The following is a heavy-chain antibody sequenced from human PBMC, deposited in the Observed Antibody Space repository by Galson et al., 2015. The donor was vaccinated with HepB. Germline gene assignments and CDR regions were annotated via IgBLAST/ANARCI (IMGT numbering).Heavy chain of an antibody. CDR1: GFTLSNYA. J-gene: IGHJ6*02. CDR2: VSYDGSTE. D-gene: IGHD6-19*01. Sequence: SLRLSCAASGFTLSNYAMHWVRQAPGKGLEWVAVVSYDGSTEYYADSVKGRFIISRDNSKSTLYLQMNSLRDEDTAVYYCARGGYSRGSSPWYHFYGMDVWGQGTSVTVSS. CDR3: ARGGYSRGSSPWYHFYGMDV. V-gene: IGHV3-30-3*01.